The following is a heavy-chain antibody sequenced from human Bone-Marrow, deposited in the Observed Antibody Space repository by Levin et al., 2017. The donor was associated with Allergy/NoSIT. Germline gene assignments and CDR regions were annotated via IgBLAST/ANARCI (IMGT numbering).Heavy chain of an antibody. CDR2: ISGSGGRT. J-gene: IGHJ3*02. V-gene: IGHV3-23*01. Sequence: LSLTCAASGFTFSSYAMSWVRQAPGKGLEWVSDISGSGGRTYYADSVKGRFTISRDNSKNTLYLRMSSLRAEDTAVYYCAKPRGGVIRDAFDIWGQGTLVTVSS. CDR1: GFTFSSYA. CDR3: AKPRGGVIRDAFDI. D-gene: IGHD2-21*01.